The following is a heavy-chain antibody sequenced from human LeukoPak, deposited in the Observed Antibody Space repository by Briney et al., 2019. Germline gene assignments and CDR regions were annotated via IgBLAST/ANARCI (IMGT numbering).Heavy chain of an antibody. V-gene: IGHV3-9*01. CDR2: ITWNRDNI. J-gene: IGHJ6*02. Sequence: SLRLSCTVSGFTLDDYAMHWVRHTPGKGLEWVAGITWNRDNIGYGDSVKGRFTISRDNVKNVLYLQMNSLRPEDTALFYWAKDLSSAITSALVLDGWGQGTTVIV. CDR3: AKDLSSAITSALVLDG. CDR1: GFTLDDYA. D-gene: IGHD3-22*01.